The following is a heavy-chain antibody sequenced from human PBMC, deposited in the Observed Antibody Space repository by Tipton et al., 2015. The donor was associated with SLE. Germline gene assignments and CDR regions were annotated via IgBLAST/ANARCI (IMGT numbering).Heavy chain of an antibody. CDR1: GGSISSGSYY. CDR2: IYTSGST. CDR3: ARAGYCSGGSCSYGMDV. J-gene: IGHJ6*02. V-gene: IGHV4-61*02. D-gene: IGHD2-15*01. Sequence: TLSLTCTVSGGSISSGSYYWSWIRQPAGKGLEWIGRIYTSGSTNYNPSLKSRVTISVDTSKNQFSLKLSSVTAADTAVYYCARAGYCSGGSCSYGMDVWGQGTTVTVSS.